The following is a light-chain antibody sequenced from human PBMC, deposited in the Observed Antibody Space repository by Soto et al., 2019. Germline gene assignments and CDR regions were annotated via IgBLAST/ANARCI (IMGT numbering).Light chain of an antibody. CDR2: GAS. Sequence: EIVMTQSPAALSVSPGERATLSCRASQSISSNLAWYQQKPGQAPRLLIYGASTRATGLPARFSGSGSGTEFTLTISSLQSEDFAVYYCQQYNSWPRTFGQGTKVDI. J-gene: IGKJ1*01. CDR1: QSISSN. CDR3: QQYNSWPRT. V-gene: IGKV3-15*01.